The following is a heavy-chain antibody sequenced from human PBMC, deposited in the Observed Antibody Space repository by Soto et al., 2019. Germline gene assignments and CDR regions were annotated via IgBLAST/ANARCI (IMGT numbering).Heavy chain of an antibody. V-gene: IGHV4-31*03. CDR1: GGSISSGGYY. J-gene: IGHJ6*02. CDR2: IYHSGST. D-gene: IGHD6-19*01. Sequence: QVQLQESGPGLVKPSQTLSLTCTVSGGSISSGGYYWSWIRQHPGKGLEWIGEIYHSGSTNYNPSLKSRVTISVDESKNQFSLKLSSVTAADTAVYYCARVRAVAGTSYYYYYGMDVWGQGTTVTVSS. CDR3: ARVRAVAGTSYYYYYGMDV.